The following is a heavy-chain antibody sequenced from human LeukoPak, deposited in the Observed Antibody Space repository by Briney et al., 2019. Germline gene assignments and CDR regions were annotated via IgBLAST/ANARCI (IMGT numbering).Heavy chain of an antibody. J-gene: IGHJ6*03. D-gene: IGHD2-2*01. CDR3: AREGVVVPAAPTDYYYYYMDV. CDR1: GGSISSSSYY. CDR2: IYYSGST. Sequence: SETLSLTCTVSGGSISSSSYYWGWVRQPPGKGLEWIGSIYYSGSTYYNPSLKSRVTISVDTSKNQFSLKLSSVTAADTAVYYCAREGVVVPAAPTDYYYYYMDVWGKGTTVTVSS. V-gene: IGHV4-39*07.